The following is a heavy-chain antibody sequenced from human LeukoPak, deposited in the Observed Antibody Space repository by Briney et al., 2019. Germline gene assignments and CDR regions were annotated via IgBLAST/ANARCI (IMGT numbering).Heavy chain of an antibody. D-gene: IGHD5-18*01. CDR3: AKDTNSYGNSRLFDY. Sequence: PGGSLRLSCAASGFTFSSYGMHWVRQAPGKGLEGGAVISYDGSNKYYADSVKGRFTISRDNSKNTLYLQMNSLRAEDTAVYYCAKDTNSYGNSRLFDYWGQGTLVTVSS. J-gene: IGHJ4*02. CDR2: ISYDGSNK. V-gene: IGHV3-30*18. CDR1: GFTFSSYG.